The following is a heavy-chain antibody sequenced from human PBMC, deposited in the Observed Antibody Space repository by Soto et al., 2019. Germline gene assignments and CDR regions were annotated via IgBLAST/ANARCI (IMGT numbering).Heavy chain of an antibody. D-gene: IGHD3-16*01. CDR2: ISFSGSTI. J-gene: IGHJ4*02. CDR3: AGGDSGSFDS. Sequence: GGSLRLSCAASGFTFSDYYFTWIRQAPGKGLEWVSYISFSGSTIYYADSVKGRFTISRDNAKNSLHLQMNNLRPEDTAVYYCAGGDSGSFDSWGQGTLVTVSS. CDR1: GFTFSDYY. V-gene: IGHV3-11*01.